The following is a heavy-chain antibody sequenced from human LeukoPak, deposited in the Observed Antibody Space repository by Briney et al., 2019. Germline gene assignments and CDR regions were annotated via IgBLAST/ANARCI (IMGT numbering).Heavy chain of an antibody. V-gene: IGHV1-18*01. Sequence: ASVKVSCKASGGTFSSYGISWVRQAPGQGLEWMGWISAYNGNTNYAQKLQGRVTMTTDTSTSTAYMELRSLRSDDTAVYYCARDRGGVYDFWSGYRGDLDYWGQGTLVTVSS. J-gene: IGHJ4*02. CDR2: ISAYNGNT. D-gene: IGHD3-3*01. CDR3: ARDRGGVYDFWSGYRGDLDY. CDR1: GGTFSSYG.